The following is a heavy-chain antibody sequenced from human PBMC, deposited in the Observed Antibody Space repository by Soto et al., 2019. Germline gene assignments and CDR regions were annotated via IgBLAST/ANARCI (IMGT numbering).Heavy chain of an antibody. D-gene: IGHD3-22*01. CDR1: GGTFSSYA. Sequence: QVQLVQSGAEVKKPGSSVKVSCKASGGTFSSYAISWVRQAPGQGLEWMGGIIPIFGTAHDAQKFQGRVTITADESTSTAYMGLSSMRSEDTAVYYCARVPRGYYSRGYYIDFDYWGQGTLVTVSS. V-gene: IGHV1-69*01. CDR3: ARVPRGYYSRGYYIDFDY. J-gene: IGHJ4*02. CDR2: IIPIFGTA.